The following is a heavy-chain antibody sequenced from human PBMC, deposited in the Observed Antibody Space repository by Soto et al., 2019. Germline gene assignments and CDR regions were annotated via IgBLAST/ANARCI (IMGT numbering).Heavy chain of an antibody. CDR2: ISGGGGST. CDR3: ARGSGRHAYYYGMDV. J-gene: IGHJ6*02. V-gene: IGHV3-23*01. CDR1: GFTFSSYA. Sequence: EVQLLESGGGLVQPGGSLRLSCAASGFTFSSYAMTWVRQAPGKGLEWVSAISGGGGSTYFADSVKGRFTISRDNSKNTLYLQMSSLSAEDTAVYYCARGSGRHAYYYGMDVGGQGTTVTVSS.